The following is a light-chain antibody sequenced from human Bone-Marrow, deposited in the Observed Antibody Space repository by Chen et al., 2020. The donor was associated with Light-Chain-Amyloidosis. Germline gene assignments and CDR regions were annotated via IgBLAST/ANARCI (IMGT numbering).Light chain of an antibody. J-gene: IGLJ2*01. Sequence: SYELTQPPSVSVSPGQTARITCSGDDLPTKYAYWYQQKPGQAPVLVIHRDTERPSGISERFSGSSSGTTATLTISGVQAEGEAEYHCQSADSSGTYEVIFGGGTKLTVL. CDR2: RDT. CDR1: DLPTKY. V-gene: IGLV3-25*03. CDR3: QSADSSGTYEVI.